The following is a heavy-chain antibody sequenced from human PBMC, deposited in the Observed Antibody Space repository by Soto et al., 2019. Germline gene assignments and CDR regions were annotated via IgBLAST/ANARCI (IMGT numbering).Heavy chain of an antibody. J-gene: IGHJ6*02. CDR2: IYPDDSDT. CDR1: GYSFPNYW. D-gene: IGHD6-19*01. Sequence: GESLKLSCKASGYSFPNYWIAWVRQMPGKGLEWMGIIYPDDSDTRYSPSFQGQVTISADKSITTAYLQWSSLKASDTAIYYCARQGGTGWQRYYGMDVWGQGTTVTVSS. CDR3: ARQGGTGWQRYYGMDV. V-gene: IGHV5-51*01.